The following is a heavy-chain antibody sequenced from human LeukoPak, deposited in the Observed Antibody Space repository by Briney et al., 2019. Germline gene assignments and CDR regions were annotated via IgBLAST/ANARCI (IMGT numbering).Heavy chain of an antibody. CDR3: ARDKRHSYGEYFDP. V-gene: IGHV4-59*12. CDR2: ISLGNT. J-gene: IGHJ4*02. CDR1: GDTLSTYY. Sequence: SETLSLTCSLCGDTLSTYYWNWIRHTPRRGLEWIGHISLGNTEYNPSLKSRVTISVDTSKNEFYLRLTPVTAADTALYFCARDKRHSYGEYFDPWRQGTMVSVSS. D-gene: IGHD5-18*01.